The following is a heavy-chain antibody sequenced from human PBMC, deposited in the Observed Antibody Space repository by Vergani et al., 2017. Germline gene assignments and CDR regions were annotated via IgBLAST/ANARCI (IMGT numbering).Heavy chain of an antibody. D-gene: IGHD3-9*01. CDR2: IYYSGST. Sequence: QVQLQESGPGLVKPSQTLSLTCTVSGGSISSGGYYWSWIRQHPGKGLEWIGYIYYSGSTYYNPSLKSRVTISVDTSKNQFSLKLSSVTAADTAVYYCARVGDLRYFDWCQITNRGNWFDPWGQGTLVTVSS. J-gene: IGHJ5*02. V-gene: IGHV4-31*03. CDR1: GGSISSGGYY. CDR3: ARVGDLRYFDWCQITNRGNWFDP.